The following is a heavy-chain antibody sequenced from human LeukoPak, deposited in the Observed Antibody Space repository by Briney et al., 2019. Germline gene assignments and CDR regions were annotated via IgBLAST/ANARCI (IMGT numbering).Heavy chain of an antibody. D-gene: IGHD2-2*01. J-gene: IGHJ4*02. Sequence: GGSLRLSCAASGFTFSSYAMHWVRQAPGKGLEWVAVISYDGSNKYYADSVKGRFTISRDNSKNSLYLQMNSLRAEDTAVYYCVRDRYCGSSSCYHGDFDYWGQGTLVTVSS. CDR1: GFTFSSYA. CDR2: ISYDGSNK. V-gene: IGHV3-30-3*01. CDR3: VRDRYCGSSSCYHGDFDY.